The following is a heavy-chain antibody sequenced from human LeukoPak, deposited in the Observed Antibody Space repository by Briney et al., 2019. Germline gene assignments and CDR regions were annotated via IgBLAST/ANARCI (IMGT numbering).Heavy chain of an antibody. D-gene: IGHD5-12*01. J-gene: IGHJ6*03. CDR3: ARRGYGVVSDMDV. V-gene: IGHV1-46*01. CDR1: GYTFTSYY. Sequence: ASVKVSCKASGYTFTSYYMHWVRQAPGQGLEWMGIINPSGGSTSYAQKFQGRVTMTRDTSTSTVYMELSSRRSEDTAVYYCARRGYGVVSDMDVWGKGTTVTVSS. CDR2: INPSGGST.